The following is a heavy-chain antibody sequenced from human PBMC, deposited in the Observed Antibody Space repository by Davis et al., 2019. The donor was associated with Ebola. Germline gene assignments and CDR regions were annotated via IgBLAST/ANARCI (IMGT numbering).Heavy chain of an antibody. V-gene: IGHV3-74*01. CDR3: ARASSGWYGGNYFDY. CDR2: INSDGSST. CDR1: GFTFSSYW. D-gene: IGHD6-19*01. J-gene: IGHJ4*02. Sequence: GESLKISCAASGFTFSSYWMHWVRQAPGKGLVWVSRINSDGSSTSYADSVKGRFTISRDNAKNTLYLQMNSLRAEDTAVYYCARASSGWYGGNYFDYWGQGTLVTVSS.